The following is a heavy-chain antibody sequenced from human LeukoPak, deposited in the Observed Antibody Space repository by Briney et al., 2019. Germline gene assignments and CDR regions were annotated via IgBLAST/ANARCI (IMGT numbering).Heavy chain of an antibody. CDR1: GFTFSSYA. J-gene: IGHJ4*02. CDR3: AKRYSGNSGLYNFDY. V-gene: IGHV3-23*01. Sequence: GGPLRLSCAASGFTFSSYAMTWVRQPPGKGLEGVSSITGSTGSTYYADSVKGRFTISRDNSKNTLYLQMNSLRAEDTAVYYCAKRYSGNSGLYNFDYWGQGTLVTVSS. CDR2: ITGSTGST. D-gene: IGHD1-26*01.